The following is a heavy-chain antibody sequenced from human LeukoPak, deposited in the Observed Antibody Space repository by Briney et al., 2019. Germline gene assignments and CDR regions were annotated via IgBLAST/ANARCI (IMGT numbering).Heavy chain of an antibody. CDR1: GDSISSYY. CDR2: IYYSGST. J-gene: IGHJ4*02. V-gene: IGHV4-59*12. Sequence: SETLSLTCTVSGDSISSYYWSWIRQPPGKGLEWIGYIYYSGSTYYNPSLKSRVTISLDTSKNQFSLNLSSLTAADTAVYYCARDYRGTYPPGYFDYWGQGTLVTVSS. D-gene: IGHD3-16*02. CDR3: ARDYRGTYPPGYFDY.